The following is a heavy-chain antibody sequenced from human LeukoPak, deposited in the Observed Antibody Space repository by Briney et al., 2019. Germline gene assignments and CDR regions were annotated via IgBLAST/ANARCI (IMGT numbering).Heavy chain of an antibody. CDR3: VRGSSGSDYFDY. V-gene: IGHV3-66*01. J-gene: IGHJ4*02. CDR1: GFTVSGKY. D-gene: IGHD1-26*01. CDR2: IYNGGAT. Sequence: GGSLRLSCVASGFTVSGKYMSWVRQAPGKGLEWVSIIYNGGATYYADSVRGRFTTSRDNSKNTLYLQMNNLRAEDTAVYSCVRGSSGSDYFDYWGQGTLVTVSS.